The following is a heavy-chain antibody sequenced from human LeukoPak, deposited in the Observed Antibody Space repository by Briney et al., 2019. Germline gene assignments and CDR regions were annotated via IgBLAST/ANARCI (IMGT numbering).Heavy chain of an antibody. CDR2: ISAYNGNT. CDR3: ARASHRWLQLDY. J-gene: IGHJ4*02. Sequence: ASVKVSCKASGYTFTSYGISWARQAPGQGLEWMGWISAYNGNTNYAQRLQGRVTMTTDTSTSTAYMELRSLRSDDTAVYYCARASHRWLQLDYWGQGTLVTVSS. D-gene: IGHD5-24*01. V-gene: IGHV1-18*01. CDR1: GYTFTSYG.